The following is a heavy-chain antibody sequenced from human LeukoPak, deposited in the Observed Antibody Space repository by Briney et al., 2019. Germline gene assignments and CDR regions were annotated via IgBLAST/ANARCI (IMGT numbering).Heavy chain of an antibody. J-gene: IGHJ4*02. V-gene: IGHV3-30-3*01. CDR3: ARDRGYCSGGSCYSYFDY. CDR1: GFTFSSYA. D-gene: IGHD2-15*01. CDR2: ISYDGSNK. Sequence: GGSLRLSCAASGFTFSSYAMHWVRQAPGKGLEGVAVISYDGSNKYYADSVKGRFTISRDNSKNTLYLQMNSLRAEDTAVYYCARDRGYCSGGSCYSYFDYWGQGTLVTVSS.